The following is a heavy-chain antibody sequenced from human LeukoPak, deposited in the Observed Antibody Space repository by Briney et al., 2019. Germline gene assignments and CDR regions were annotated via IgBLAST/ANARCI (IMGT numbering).Heavy chain of an antibody. CDR2: ISAYNGNT. CDR1: GYTFTSYD. J-gene: IGHJ4*02. Sequence: ASVKVSCKASGYTFTSYDINWVRQAPGQGLEWMGWISAYNGNTNYAQKLQGRVTMTTDTSTSTAYMELRSLRSDDTAVYYCARAGVDYYAYYFDYWGQGTLVTVSS. CDR3: ARAGVDYYAYYFDY. D-gene: IGHD3-10*01. V-gene: IGHV1-18*01.